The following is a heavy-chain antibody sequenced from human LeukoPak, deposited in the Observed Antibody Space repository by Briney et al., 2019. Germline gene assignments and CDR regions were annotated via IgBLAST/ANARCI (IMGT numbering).Heavy chain of an antibody. CDR2: IWYDGYNK. CDR1: GFTFSSYG. D-gene: IGHD6-13*01. V-gene: IGHV3-33*01. J-gene: IGHJ4*02. Sequence: GGSLRLSCAASGFTFSSYGMHWVRQAPGKGLEWVAVIWYDGYNKYYTDSVRGRFTISRDNSKNTLSLQMNSLRVEDTAVYYCARDLDPGIAAAGLSDFWGQGTLVTVSS. CDR3: ARDLDPGIAAAGLSDF.